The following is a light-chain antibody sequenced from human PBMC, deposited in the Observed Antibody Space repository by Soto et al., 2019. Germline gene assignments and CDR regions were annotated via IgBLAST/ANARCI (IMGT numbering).Light chain of an antibody. V-gene: IGLV2-11*01. CDR2: DVN. Sequence: QSALTQPASVSGSPGQSITISCTGTYSDVGTYNRVSWYQQSPGKAPKLMIYDVNKRPSGVPDRFPGSKSGNTASLTISGLQADDEADYYCCSYVGTYTYVFGSGTKLTVL. CDR3: CSYVGTYTYV. CDR1: YSDVGTYNR. J-gene: IGLJ1*01.